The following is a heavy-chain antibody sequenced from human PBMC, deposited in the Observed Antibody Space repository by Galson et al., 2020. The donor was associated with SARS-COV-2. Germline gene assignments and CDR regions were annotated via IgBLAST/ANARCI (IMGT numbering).Heavy chain of an antibody. CDR2: IYYSGST. CDR1: GGSISSGGYY. CDR3: ARGGWFGELSPSCLSR. V-gene: IGHV4-31*03. Sequence: PSETLSLTCTVSGGSISSGGYYWSWIRQHPGKGLEWIGYIYYSGSTYYNPSLKSRVTISVDTSKNQFSLKLSSVTAADTAVYYCARGGWFGELSPSCLSRWGQGTLVTVSS. J-gene: IGHJ4*02. D-gene: IGHD3-10*01.